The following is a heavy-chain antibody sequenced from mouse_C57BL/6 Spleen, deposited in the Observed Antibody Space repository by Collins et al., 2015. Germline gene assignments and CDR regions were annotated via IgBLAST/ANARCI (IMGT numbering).Heavy chain of an antibody. CDR3: ARDRYYGNYYYAMDY. Sequence: QAYLQRSGAELVRPGASVKMSCKASGYTFTSYNMHWVKQTPRQGLEWIGAIYPGNGDTSYNQKFKGKATLTVDKSSSTAYMQLSSLTSEDSAVYFCARDRYYGNYYYAMDYWGQGTSVTVSS. J-gene: IGHJ4*01. D-gene: IGHD2-1*01. CDR1: GYTFTSYN. CDR2: IYPGNGDT. V-gene: IGHV1-12*01.